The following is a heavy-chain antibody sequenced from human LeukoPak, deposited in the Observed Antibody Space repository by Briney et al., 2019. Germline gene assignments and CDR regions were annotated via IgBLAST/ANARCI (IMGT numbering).Heavy chain of an antibody. CDR2: INSDGSST. V-gene: IGHV3-74*01. CDR1: GFTFSSYV. CDR3: ARVDYYDSSGYRAYYYYGMDV. D-gene: IGHD3-22*01. Sequence: GGSLRLSCAASGFTFSSYVMNWVRQAPGKGLVWVSRINSDGSSTSYADSVKGRFTISRDNAKNTLYLQMNSLRAEDTAVYYCARVDYYDSSGYRAYYYYGMDVWGQGTTVTVSS. J-gene: IGHJ6*02.